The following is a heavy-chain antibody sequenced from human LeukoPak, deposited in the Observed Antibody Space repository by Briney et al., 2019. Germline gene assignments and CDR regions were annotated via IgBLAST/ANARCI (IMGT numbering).Heavy chain of an antibody. D-gene: IGHD6-19*01. V-gene: IGHV7-4-1*01. Sequence: GASVKVSCKASGYSFTTYAINWARQAPGQGLEWMGWINTNTGTPTYAQGFTGRIVFSLDTSVSTAYLQISSLKAEDTAVYYCARGRGSGWHYVDYWGQGTLVTVSS. CDR1: GYSFTTYA. CDR3: ARGRGSGWHYVDY. J-gene: IGHJ4*02. CDR2: INTNTGTP.